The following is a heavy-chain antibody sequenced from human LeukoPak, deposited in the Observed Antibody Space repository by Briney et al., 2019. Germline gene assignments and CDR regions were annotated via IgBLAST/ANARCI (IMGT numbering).Heavy chain of an antibody. J-gene: IGHJ4*02. D-gene: IGHD5-12*01. Sequence: GGSLRLSCAASGFTFSSYWMHWVRQAPGKGLVWVSRINNDGSITSYADSVKGRLTISRDNAKNTLYLQMNSLRAEDTALYYCARPGGASYDFPLDYWGQGTLVIVSS. V-gene: IGHV3-74*01. CDR2: INNDGSIT. CDR3: ARPGGASYDFPLDY. CDR1: GFTFSSYW.